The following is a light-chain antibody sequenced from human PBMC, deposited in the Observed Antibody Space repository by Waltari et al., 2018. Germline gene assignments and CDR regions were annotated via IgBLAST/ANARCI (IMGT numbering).Light chain of an antibody. V-gene: IGKV3D-11*01. CDR3: QLRTNLMFT. Sequence: EMVLTQSPATLSSSPGERATLSCRASQVVSSSLAWYQQTPGQAPRLLIYDASNRATGIPARFSGSRSGTDFTLTISSLEPEDFTVYYCQLRTNLMFTFGQGSKLEI. J-gene: IGKJ2*01. CDR1: QVVSSS. CDR2: DAS.